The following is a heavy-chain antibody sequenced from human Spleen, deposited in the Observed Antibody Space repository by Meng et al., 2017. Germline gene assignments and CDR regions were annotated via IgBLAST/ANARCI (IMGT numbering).Heavy chain of an antibody. V-gene: IGHV4-61*01. CDR1: GGSVSSISYY. CDR3: ASQEESGWYAYPGY. Sequence: QVELQGAGPGLGRPPETLSLTCTVSGGSVSSISYYWSWIRQPPGRGLEWIGDISYSGSTRYNSSLMSRVTISVDTSKNQFSLKLSSVTAADTAVYYCASQEESGWYAYPGYWGQGTLVTVSS. D-gene: IGHD6-19*01. CDR2: ISYSGST. J-gene: IGHJ4*02.